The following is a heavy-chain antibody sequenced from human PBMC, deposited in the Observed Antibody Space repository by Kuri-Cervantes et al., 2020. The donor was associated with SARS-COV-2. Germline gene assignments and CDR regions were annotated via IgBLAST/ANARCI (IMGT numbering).Heavy chain of an antibody. V-gene: IGHV3-23*01. J-gene: IGHJ3*02. D-gene: IGHD2-2*01. CDR2: ISWNSGST. Sequence: GGSLRLSCAASGFTFAAYAMHWVRQAPGKGLEWVSGISWNSGSTYYADSVKGRFTISRDNSKSTLYLQMNSLRAEDTAVYYCAKDYWRSTSCNAFDIWGQGTMVTVSS. CDR1: GFTFAAYA. CDR3: AKDYWRSTSCNAFDI.